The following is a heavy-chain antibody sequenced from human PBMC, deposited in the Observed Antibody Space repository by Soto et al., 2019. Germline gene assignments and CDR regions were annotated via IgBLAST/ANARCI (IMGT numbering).Heavy chain of an antibody. J-gene: IGHJ6*02. CDR3: ARALPRYGSGPPIGFGELFYYYYGMDV. V-gene: IGHV4-61*01. Sequence: PSETLSLTCTVSGGSVSSGSYYWSWIRQPPGKGLEWIGYIYYSGSTTYNPSLKSRVTISLDTSKNQFSLKLTSVTAADTAVYYCARALPRYGSGPPIGFGELFYYYYGMDVWGQGTTVTVSS. CDR1: GGSVSSGSYY. CDR2: IYYSGST. D-gene: IGHD3-10*01.